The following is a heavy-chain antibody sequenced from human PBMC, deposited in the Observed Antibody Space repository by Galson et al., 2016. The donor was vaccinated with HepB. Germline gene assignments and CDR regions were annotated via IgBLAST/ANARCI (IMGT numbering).Heavy chain of an antibody. V-gene: IGHV3-21*01. J-gene: IGHJ2*01. Sequence: SLRLSCAASGFPFHRYNMNWIRQAPGKRLEWVASIGVSSSYTYHAESVAGRFVIARDTAKQSTFLNMSDLRAEDTARYFCHSFSLDPHFDLWGLGILVAVSS. CDR3: HSFSLDPHFDL. D-gene: IGHD3/OR15-3a*01. CDR2: IGVSSSYT. CDR1: GFPFHRYN.